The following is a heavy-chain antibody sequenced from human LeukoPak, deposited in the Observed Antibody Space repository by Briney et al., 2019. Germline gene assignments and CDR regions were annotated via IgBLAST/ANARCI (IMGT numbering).Heavy chain of an antibody. CDR1: GFIFSSDA. J-gene: IGHJ4*02. Sequence: PGGSLRLSCAASGFIFSSDALSWVRQAPGKGLEWVSLISGSGGRTDYADSVKGRFTISRDNSKNTLYLQMNSLKAEDTAVYYCAKHVRTSVWFFGYWGQGTLVTVSS. CDR2: ISGSGGRT. D-gene: IGHD6-19*01. CDR3: AKHVRTSVWFFGY. V-gene: IGHV3-23*01.